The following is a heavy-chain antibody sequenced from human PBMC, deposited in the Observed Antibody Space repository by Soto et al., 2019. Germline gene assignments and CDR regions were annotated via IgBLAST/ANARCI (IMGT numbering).Heavy chain of an antibody. CDR2: INHSGST. J-gene: IGHJ4*02. CDR1: GGSFSGYY. Sequence: SETLSLTCAVYGGSFSGYYWSWIRQPPGKGLEWIGEINHSGSTNYNPSLKSRVTISVDTSKNQFSLKLSSVTAADTAVYYCARGERGYSYGTFDYWGQGTLVTV. D-gene: IGHD5-18*01. V-gene: IGHV4-34*01. CDR3: ARGERGYSYGTFDY.